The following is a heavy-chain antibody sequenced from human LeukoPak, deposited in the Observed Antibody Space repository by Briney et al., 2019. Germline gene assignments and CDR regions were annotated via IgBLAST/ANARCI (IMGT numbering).Heavy chain of an antibody. V-gene: IGHV5-51*01. Sequence: PGASLEISCKGSGYSFTSYWIGWVRQMPGKGLEWMGIIYPGDSDTRYSPSFQGQVTISADKSISTAYLQWSSLKASDTAMYYCARTSGRQLVLFDYWGQGTLVTVSS. D-gene: IGHD6-13*01. CDR2: IYPGDSDT. J-gene: IGHJ4*02. CDR1: GYSFTSYW. CDR3: ARTSGRQLVLFDY.